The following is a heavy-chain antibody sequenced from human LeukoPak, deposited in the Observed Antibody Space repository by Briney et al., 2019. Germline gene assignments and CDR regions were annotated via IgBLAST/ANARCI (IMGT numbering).Heavy chain of an antibody. CDR2: IKQDGSEK. J-gene: IGHJ4*02. D-gene: IGHD4-23*01. Sequence: PGGSLRLSCAASQFTFTKYWMTWVRQAPGKGPEWVASIKQDGSEKSYVDSVKGRFTISRDNARTSLSLQMNSLRAEDTAVYYCASSSPRGGNSLGSYWGQGTLVTVSS. CDR3: ASSSPRGGNSLGSY. CDR1: QFTFTKYW. V-gene: IGHV3-7*01.